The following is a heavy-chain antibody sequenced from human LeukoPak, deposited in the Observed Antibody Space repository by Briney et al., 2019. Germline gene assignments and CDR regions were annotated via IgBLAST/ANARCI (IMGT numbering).Heavy chain of an antibody. CDR2: VYYSGST. V-gene: IGHV4-59*01. CDR1: GDSISSYY. J-gene: IGHJ4*02. D-gene: IGHD4-17*01. Sequence: SETLSLTCTVSGDSISSYYWSWLRQPPGKGLEWIGYVYYSGSTNYNPSLKSRVAMSVDTSKDQFSLKLSSVTAADTAVYYCARHDYGDYVYFDYWGQGTLVTVSS. CDR3: ARHDYGDYVYFDY.